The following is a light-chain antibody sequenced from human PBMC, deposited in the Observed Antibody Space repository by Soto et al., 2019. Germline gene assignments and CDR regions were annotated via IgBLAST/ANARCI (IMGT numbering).Light chain of an antibody. CDR3: QQYINWTPYI. V-gene: IGKV3-15*01. CDR1: HSVSTY. CDR2: GAS. Sequence: EIVMTQSPATLSVSPGERAALSCRASHSVSTYLAWYQQKPGQAPRLLIYGASTRATGVPARFSASGSGTEHTLSISSLQSEDFAVYYCQQYINWTPYIFGQGTKLEMK. J-gene: IGKJ2*01.